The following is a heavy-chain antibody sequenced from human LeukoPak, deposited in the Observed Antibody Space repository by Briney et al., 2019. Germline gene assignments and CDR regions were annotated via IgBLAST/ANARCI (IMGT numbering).Heavy chain of an antibody. CDR1: GFIFSNYG. CDR2: ISYNGSDK. J-gene: IGHJ6*03. CDR3: ANGEKYSNYLTPYYYYYMDV. V-gene: IGHV3-30*18. Sequence: GGSLRLSCAASGFIFSNYGMHWVRQAPGKGLEWVAVISYNGSDKYYADSVKGRFTISRDNSKNTVSLQMDSLRTEDTAVYYCANGEKYSNYLTPYYYYYMDVWGKGTTVTVSS. D-gene: IGHD4-11*01.